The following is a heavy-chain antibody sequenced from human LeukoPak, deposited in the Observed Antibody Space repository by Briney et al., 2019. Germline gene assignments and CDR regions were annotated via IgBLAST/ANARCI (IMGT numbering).Heavy chain of an antibody. J-gene: IGHJ4*02. CDR2: IKSDGSST. Sequence: PGGSLRLSRAASGFTFSPYWMHWLRQAPGKGLAWVSRIKSDGSSTSYADSVKGRFSISRDNSKNTLYLQMNSLRAEDTAVYYCASARGSNYGSLGDWGQGTLVTVSS. CDR1: GFTFSPYW. CDR3: ASARGSNYGSLGD. V-gene: IGHV3-74*01. D-gene: IGHD5-18*01.